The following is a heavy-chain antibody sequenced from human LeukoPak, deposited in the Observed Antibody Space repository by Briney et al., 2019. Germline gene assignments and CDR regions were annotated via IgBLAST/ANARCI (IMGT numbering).Heavy chain of an antibody. CDR1: GFTFSDYY. V-gene: IGHV3-11*01. CDR2: ISSSGSTI. J-gene: IGHJ4*02. D-gene: IGHD2-21*02. Sequence: GGSLRLSCAASGFTFSDYYMSWIRQAPGKGLEWGSYISSSGSTIYYADSVKGRFTISRDNAKNSLYLQMNSLRAADTAVYYCARTASFVVVTAILDYWGQGTLVTVSS. CDR3: ARTASFVVVTAILDY.